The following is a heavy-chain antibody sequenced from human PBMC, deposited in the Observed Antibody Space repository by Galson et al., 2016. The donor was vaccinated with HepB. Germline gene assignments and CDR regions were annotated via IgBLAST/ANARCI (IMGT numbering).Heavy chain of an antibody. J-gene: IGHJ4*02. Sequence: LSLTCTVSGGSISGYYWSWIRQPPGKGLEWIAYIYSSVSTNYNPSLKSRVTISIDASKNQFSLKLNSVTAADTAVYFCARVVYAGYSILGYYFDSWGQGTLVTVSS. V-gene: IGHV4-4*08. CDR2: IYSSVST. D-gene: IGHD4-23*01. CDR1: GGSISGYY. CDR3: ARVVYAGYSILGYYFDS.